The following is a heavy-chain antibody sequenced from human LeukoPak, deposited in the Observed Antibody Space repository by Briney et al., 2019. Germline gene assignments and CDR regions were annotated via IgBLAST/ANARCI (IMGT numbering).Heavy chain of an antibody. CDR2: ISGSDDGT. J-gene: IGHJ4*02. V-gene: IGHV3-23*01. D-gene: IGHD6-25*01. CDR3: AKDVSGPFDY. CDR1: GFTFSTYA. Sequence: GGSLRLSCAASGFTFSTYAMSWVRQIPGKGLEWVSAISGSDDGTYYADSVKGRFTISRDNSRNTLYLQMNTLRAEDTAVYFCAKDVSGPFDYWGQGTLVTVSS.